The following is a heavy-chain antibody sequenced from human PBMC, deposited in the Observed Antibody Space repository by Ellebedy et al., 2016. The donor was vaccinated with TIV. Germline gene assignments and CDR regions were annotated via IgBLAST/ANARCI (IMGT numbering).Heavy chain of an antibody. CDR2: TYPGDSDT. Sequence: PAGSLRLSCKGSGYSFISYWIGWVRQMPGKGLEWMGYTYPGDSDTRYSPSFQGQVTISVDKSISTAYLQWSSLKASDTAIYYCARWDRGSGWYWDKWGQGTLVTVSS. V-gene: IGHV5-51*01. CDR3: ARWDRGSGWYWDK. CDR1: GYSFISYW. D-gene: IGHD6-19*01. J-gene: IGHJ4*02.